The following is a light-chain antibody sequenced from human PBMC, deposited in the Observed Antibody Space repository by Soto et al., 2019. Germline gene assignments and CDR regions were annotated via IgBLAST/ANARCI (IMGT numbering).Light chain of an antibody. V-gene: IGKV1-5*03. CDR2: KAS. CDR3: QQYNSYSPYT. J-gene: IGKJ2*01. Sequence: DIQMTQSPSTLSASVGDRVTITCRASQTISSWLAWYQPKPGKAPKLLIYKASTLESGVPSRFSGGESGTEFTLTISSLQPDDFATYYCQQYNSYSPYTFGQGTKLEIK. CDR1: QTISSW.